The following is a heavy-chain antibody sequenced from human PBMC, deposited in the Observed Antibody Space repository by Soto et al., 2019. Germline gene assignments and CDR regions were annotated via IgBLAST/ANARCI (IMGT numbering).Heavy chain of an antibody. V-gene: IGHV5-51*01. D-gene: IGHD6-13*01. CDR3: ARQLELAAGTPYYYGMDV. CDR1: GYSFTSYW. Sequence: GESLKISCKGSGYSFTSYWIGWVRQMPGKGLEWMGIIYPGDSDTRYSPSFQGQVTISADKSISTAYLQWSSLKASDTAMYYCARQLELAAGTPYYYGMDVWGQGTKVTVSS. CDR2: IYPGDSDT. J-gene: IGHJ6*02.